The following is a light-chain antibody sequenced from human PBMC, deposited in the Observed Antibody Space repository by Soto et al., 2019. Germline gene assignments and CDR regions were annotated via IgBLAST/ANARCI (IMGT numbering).Light chain of an antibody. J-gene: IGKJ1*01. CDR3: QQTYSTPGWT. CDR1: QSISNY. CDR2: AAS. Sequence: EIEMTQSPSSLSASEGDRVTISCRASQSISNYLSCYQQQPGKVPPLLIYAASTLQSGVPSRFSGSGSGTDFTFIISSLQPEDSATYYCQQTYSTPGWTFGQGTKVDNK. V-gene: IGKV1-27*01.